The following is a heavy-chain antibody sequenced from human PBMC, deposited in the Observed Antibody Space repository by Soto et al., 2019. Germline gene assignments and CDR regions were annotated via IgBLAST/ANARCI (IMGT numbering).Heavy chain of an antibody. CDR2: IYPGDSDT. D-gene: IGHD5-12*01. V-gene: IGHV5-51*01. CDR1: GYSFTSYW. Sequence: GESLKISCKGSGYSFTSYWIGWVRQMPGKGLEWMGIIYPGDSDTRYSPSFQGQVTISADKSISTAYLQWSSLKASDTAMYYCARQVATPTRINCFDPWGQGTLVTVSS. J-gene: IGHJ5*02. CDR3: ARQVATPTRINCFDP.